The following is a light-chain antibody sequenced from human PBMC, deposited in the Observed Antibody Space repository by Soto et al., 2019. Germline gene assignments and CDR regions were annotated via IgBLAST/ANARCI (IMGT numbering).Light chain of an antibody. CDR1: QNVYINS. J-gene: IGKJ3*01. Sequence: VLTQSPGTLSLSPGERATLSCRASQNVYINSLAWYQQKPGQQPRLLIYGASTRAAAIPDRFSGSGSGADFALNIDVLEQEKFAIYYGKQYSDSPLTVGPGTRV. CDR3: KQYSDSPLT. V-gene: IGKV3-20*01. CDR2: GAS.